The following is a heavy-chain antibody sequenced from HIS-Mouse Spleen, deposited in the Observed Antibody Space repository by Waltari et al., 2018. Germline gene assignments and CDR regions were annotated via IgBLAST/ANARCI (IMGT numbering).Heavy chain of an antibody. D-gene: IGHD6-13*01. CDR1: GGSISSSSYY. CDR2: IYYSGST. V-gene: IGHV4-39*07. Sequence: QLQLQESGPGLVKPSETLSLTCTVSGGSISSSSYYWGWIRQPPGKGLEWIGSIYYSGSTSDNPSRKGRVTISVDTSKNQFSLKLSSVTAADTAVYYCAREIPYSSSWYDWYFDLWGRGTLVTVSS. CDR3: AREIPYSSSWYDWYFDL. J-gene: IGHJ2*01.